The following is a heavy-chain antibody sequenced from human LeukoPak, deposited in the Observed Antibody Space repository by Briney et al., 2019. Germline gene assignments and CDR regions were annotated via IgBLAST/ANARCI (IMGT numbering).Heavy chain of an antibody. J-gene: IGHJ4*02. V-gene: IGHV3-11*04. CDR1: GFTFSDYY. CDR2: ISSSGSTI. CDR3: ARGGAATVKYYGDSY. D-gene: IGHD4-17*01. Sequence: SGGSLRLSCAASGFTFSDYYMSWIRQAPGKGLERVSYISSSGSTIYYADSVKGRFTASRDNAKNSLYLQMNSLRAEDTAVYYCARGGAATVKYYGDSYWGQGTLVTVSS.